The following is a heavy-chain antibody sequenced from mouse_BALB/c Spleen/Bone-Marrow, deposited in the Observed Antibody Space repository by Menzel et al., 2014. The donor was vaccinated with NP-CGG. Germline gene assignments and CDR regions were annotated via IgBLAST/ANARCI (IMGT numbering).Heavy chain of an antibody. CDR3: ARHQRYYAMDY. CDR2: ISSGGSNT. CDR1: GFTFSSYG. V-gene: IGHV5-6*01. J-gene: IGHJ4*01. Sequence: EVKLMESEGDLVKPGGSLKLSCAASGFTFSSYGMSWGRQTPDKRLEWVATISSGGSNTYYPDSVKGRFTISRDNAKNTLYLQMSSLKSEDTAMYYCARHQRYYAMDYWGQGTSVTVSS.